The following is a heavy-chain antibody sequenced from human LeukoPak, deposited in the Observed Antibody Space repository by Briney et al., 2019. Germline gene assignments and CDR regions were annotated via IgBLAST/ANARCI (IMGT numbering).Heavy chain of an antibody. CDR3: ARVGIYDFWSGHSLVDY. CDR2: INHSGST. V-gene: IGHV4-34*01. Sequence: PSETLSLTCAVYGGSFSGYYWSWIRQPPGKGLEWIGEINHSGSTNYNPSLKSRVTISVDTSKNQSSLKLSSVTAADTAVYYCARVGIYDFWSGHSLVDYWGQGTLVTVSS. J-gene: IGHJ4*02. CDR1: GGSFSGYY. D-gene: IGHD3-3*01.